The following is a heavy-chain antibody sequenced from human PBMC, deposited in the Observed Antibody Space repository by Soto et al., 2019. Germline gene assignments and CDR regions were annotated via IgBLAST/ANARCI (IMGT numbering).Heavy chain of an antibody. V-gene: IGHV1-2*04. Sequence: ASVKVSCKASGYTFTGYYMHWVRQATGQRLEWMGWINPNSGGTNYAQKFQGWVTMTRDTSISTAYMELSRLRSDDTAVYYCARDRAHNTGYYYYGMDVWGQGTTVTVSS. CDR2: INPNSGGT. D-gene: IGHD1-1*01. J-gene: IGHJ6*02. CDR3: ARDRAHNTGYYYYGMDV. CDR1: GYTFTGYY.